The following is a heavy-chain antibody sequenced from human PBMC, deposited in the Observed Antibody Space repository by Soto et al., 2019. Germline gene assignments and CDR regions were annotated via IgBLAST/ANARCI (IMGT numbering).Heavy chain of an antibody. Sequence: GGSLRLSCAASGFTFSSYGMHWVRQAPGKGLEWVAVIWYDGSNKYYADSVKGRFTISRDNSKNTLYLQMNSLRAEDTAVYYCARDWGSSSFRWFDPWGQGTLVTVSS. V-gene: IGHV3-33*01. CDR3: ARDWGSSSFRWFDP. D-gene: IGHD6-6*01. CDR1: GFTFSSYG. CDR2: IWYDGSNK. J-gene: IGHJ5*02.